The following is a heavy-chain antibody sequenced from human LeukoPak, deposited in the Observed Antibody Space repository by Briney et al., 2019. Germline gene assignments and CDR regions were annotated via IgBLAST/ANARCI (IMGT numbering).Heavy chain of an antibody. CDR1: GFTFSSYA. CDR3: AKDRSLIAAAGVDAFDI. J-gene: IGHJ3*02. V-gene: IGHV3-23*01. CDR2: ISGSGGST. Sequence: GGSLRLSCAASGFTFSSYAMSWVRQAPGKGLEWVSAISGSGGSTYYADSVKGRFTISRDNSKNTLYLQMNSLRAEDTAVYYCAKDRSLIAAAGVDAFDIWGQGTMVTVSS. D-gene: IGHD6-13*01.